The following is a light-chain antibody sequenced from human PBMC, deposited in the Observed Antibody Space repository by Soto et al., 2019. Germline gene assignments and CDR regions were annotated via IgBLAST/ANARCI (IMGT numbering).Light chain of an antibody. CDR2: DTS. V-gene: IGKV1-5*01. CDR1: RSISGR. Sequence: DIQMTQSPSTLSASVGDRVTITCRASRSISGRLAWYQQKPGKAPNLLIYDTSSLESGVPSRFSGSGSGTEFSLTIRSLRPDDFATYYCQQYNSYPVTFGQGTRLEI. J-gene: IGKJ2*01. CDR3: QQYNSYPVT.